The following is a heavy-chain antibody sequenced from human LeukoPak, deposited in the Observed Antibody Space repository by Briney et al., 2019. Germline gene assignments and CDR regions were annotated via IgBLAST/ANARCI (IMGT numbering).Heavy chain of an antibody. J-gene: IGHJ4*02. D-gene: IGHD2-2*01. CDR3: ARDWDIVVVPAAPIPFDY. CDR1: GFTFSSYS. CDR2: ISSSSSTI. V-gene: IGHV3-48*02. Sequence: AGGSLRLSCAASGFTFSSYSMSWVRQAPGKGLEWVSYISSSSSTIYYADSVKGRFTISRDNAKNSLYLQMNSLRDEDTAVYYCARDWDIVVVPAAPIPFDYWGQGTLVTVSS.